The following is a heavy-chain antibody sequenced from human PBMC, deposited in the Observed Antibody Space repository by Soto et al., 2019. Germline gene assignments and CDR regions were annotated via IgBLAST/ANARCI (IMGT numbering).Heavy chain of an antibody. J-gene: IGHJ5*02. D-gene: IGHD3-9*01. CDR2: MSPKSGAT. CDR3: VRDGIRHFEWVLKGFDP. V-gene: IGHV1-8*01. CDR1: GYTFTYFD. Sequence: QVNLVQSGAEVKKPGASVRVSCKASGYTFTYFDMNWVRQAPGQGIEWMGWMSPKSGATGYAQNFQGRLIMTTNTSISTAYMELNSLTSEDAAVYFCVRDGIRHFEWVLKGFDPWGQGTLVIVS.